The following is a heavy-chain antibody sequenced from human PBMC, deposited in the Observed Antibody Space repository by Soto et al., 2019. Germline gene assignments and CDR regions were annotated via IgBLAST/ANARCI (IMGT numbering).Heavy chain of an antibody. J-gene: IGHJ6*02. CDR2: ISYDGSNK. Sequence: QVQLVESGGGVVQPGRSLRLSCAASGFTFSSYGMHWVRQAPGKGLEWVAVISYDGSNKYYADSVKGRFTISRDNSKNTLYLQMNSLRAEDTAVYYCVKVSAWKVSYYYGMDVWGQGTTVTVSS. CDR1: GFTFSSYG. D-gene: IGHD1-1*01. CDR3: VKVSAWKVSYYYGMDV. V-gene: IGHV3-30*18.